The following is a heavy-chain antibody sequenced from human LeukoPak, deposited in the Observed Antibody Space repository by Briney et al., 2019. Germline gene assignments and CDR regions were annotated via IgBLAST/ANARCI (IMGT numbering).Heavy chain of an antibody. V-gene: IGHV6-1*01. CDR3: ARAYSLDS. CDR2: TYYRSKWYS. CDR1: GDSVSNNSIA. Sequence: SQTLSLTCVISGDSVSNNSIAWNWIRQSPSRDLEWLGRTYYRSKWYSDYSVSVKSRITINPDTSKNQFSLQLNSVTPEDTAVYYCARAYSLDSWGQGTLVTVSS. J-gene: IGHJ4*02. D-gene: IGHD2-15*01.